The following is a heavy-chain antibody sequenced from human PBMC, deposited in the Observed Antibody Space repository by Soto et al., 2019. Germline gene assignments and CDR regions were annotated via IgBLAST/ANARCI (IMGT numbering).Heavy chain of an antibody. D-gene: IGHD3-10*01. V-gene: IGHV4-61*03. J-gene: IGHJ3*02. Sequence: PADTLSLTCTVSGGSISSGGYYWSCLRQHPGKGREWIGYIYYSGSTYYNPSLKSRVTISVGTSKNHFSLKLSSVTAADTAVYYCAKGNYNYDAFDIWGQGTMVTVSS. CDR2: IYYSGST. CDR3: AKGNYNYDAFDI. CDR1: GGSISSGGYY.